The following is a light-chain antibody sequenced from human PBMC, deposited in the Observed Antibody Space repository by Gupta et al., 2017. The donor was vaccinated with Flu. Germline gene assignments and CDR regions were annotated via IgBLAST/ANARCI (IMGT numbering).Light chain of an antibody. Sequence: PGKSVTISCTGIGSTNYVSWYQHPPGRAPQLILYEVMYRPSGISDRFSGSKYADSASLTISGRRTDDEGKYYCGSYQFSSGLLFGGGTTVTVL. V-gene: IGLV2-14*01. J-gene: IGLJ2*01. CDR3: GSYQFSSGLL. CDR1: GSTNY. CDR2: EVM.